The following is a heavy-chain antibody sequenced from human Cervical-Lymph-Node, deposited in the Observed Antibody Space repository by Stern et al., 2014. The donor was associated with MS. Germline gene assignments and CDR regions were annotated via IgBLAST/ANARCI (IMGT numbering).Heavy chain of an antibody. CDR2: IIPIFDTT. Sequence: VQLVQSGAEVKKPGSSVKVSCKAPGGTFSNYGISWVRQASGQGLEWMGGIIPIFDTTNYAQKFQGRVTIIADESTTTVYMELSSLRSEDTAVYYCARDHCLHCSGGSCCGMDVWGQGTTVTVSS. CDR3: ARDHCLHCSGGSCCGMDV. CDR1: GGTFSNYG. V-gene: IGHV1-69*01. J-gene: IGHJ6*02. D-gene: IGHD2-15*01.